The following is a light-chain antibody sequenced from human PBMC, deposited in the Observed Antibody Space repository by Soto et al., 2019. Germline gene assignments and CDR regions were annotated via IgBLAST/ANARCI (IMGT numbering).Light chain of an antibody. CDR1: QDISNY. CDR2: DAS. CDR3: QQYDNLPIT. Sequence: DIQMTQSPSSLSASVGDRVTITCQASQDISNYLNWYQQKPGKAPKLLIYDASNLETGVPSRFSGSGSGTDFPFTIRSHQPEDIATYCCQQYDNLPITFGQGTRLEIK. V-gene: IGKV1-33*01. J-gene: IGKJ5*01.